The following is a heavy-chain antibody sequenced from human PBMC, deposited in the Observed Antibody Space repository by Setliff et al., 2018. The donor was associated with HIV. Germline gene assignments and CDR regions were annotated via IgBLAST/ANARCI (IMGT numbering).Heavy chain of an antibody. CDR3: ARDHPANYYDSSGYPLYYYYMDV. CDR2: IYYSGST. J-gene: IGHJ6*03. D-gene: IGHD3-22*01. Sequence: SETLSLTCIVSGGSITTGSYYWSWIRQHPGKGLEWLGYIYYSGSTYYNPSLKSRVTISVDTSKNQFSLKLSSVTAADTAVYYCARDHPANYYDSSGYPLYYYYMDVWGKGTTVTVSS. CDR1: GGSITTGSYY. V-gene: IGHV4-31*03.